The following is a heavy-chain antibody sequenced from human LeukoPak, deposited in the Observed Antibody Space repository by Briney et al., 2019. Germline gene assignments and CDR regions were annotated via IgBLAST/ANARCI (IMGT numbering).Heavy chain of an antibody. CDR1: GFTFSSYA. J-gene: IGHJ4*02. Sequence: PGGSLRLSCAASGFTFSSYAMSWVRQAPGKGLEWVSAISGSGGSTYYADSVKGRFTISRDNSKNTLYLQMNSLRAEDTAVYYCAKRHDILTGYPAHFDYWGQGTLVTVSS. V-gene: IGHV3-23*01. CDR3: AKRHDILTGYPAHFDY. D-gene: IGHD3-9*01. CDR2: ISGSGGST.